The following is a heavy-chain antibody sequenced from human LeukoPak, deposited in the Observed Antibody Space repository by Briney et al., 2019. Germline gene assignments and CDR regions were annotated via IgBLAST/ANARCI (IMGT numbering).Heavy chain of an antibody. Sequence: SXTLSLTCTVSGGSISSSSYYWGWIRQPRGKGVEWIGSIYYSGSTYDNPALKSRVTISVKRAKNQYTRKLRYVTAADTAVYYCARRRQWLVQFDNSFDPWGQGTLVTVSS. J-gene: IGHJ5*02. CDR1: GGSISSSSYY. CDR2: IYYSGST. V-gene: IGHV4-39*01. CDR3: ARRRQWLVQFDNSFDP. D-gene: IGHD6-19*01.